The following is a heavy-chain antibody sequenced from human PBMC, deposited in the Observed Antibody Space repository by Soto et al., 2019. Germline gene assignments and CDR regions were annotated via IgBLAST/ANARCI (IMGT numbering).Heavy chain of an antibody. CDR1: GGTSSSYA. V-gene: IGHV1-69*13. CDR3: ARDRNYYGMDV. J-gene: IGHJ6*02. CDR2: IIPIFGTA. Sequence: GASVKVSCKAAGGTSSSYAIGWVRQAPGQGLEWMGGIIPIFGTANYAQKFQGRVTITADESTSTAYMELSSLRSEDTAVYYCARDRNYYGMDVWGQGTTVTVS.